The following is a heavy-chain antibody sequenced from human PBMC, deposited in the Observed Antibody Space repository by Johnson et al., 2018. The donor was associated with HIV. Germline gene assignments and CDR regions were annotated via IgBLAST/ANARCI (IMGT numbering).Heavy chain of an antibody. CDR1: GFTVSSNY. Sequence: VQLVESGGGLVQPGGSLRLSCAVSGFTVSSNYMSWVRQAPGKGLEWVSAISGSGGSTYYADSVKGRFTISRDNSKNTLYLQMNSLRAEDTVVYYCAKTYSGSNRDAFDIWGQGTMVTVSS. CDR2: ISGSGGST. V-gene: IGHV3-23*04. J-gene: IGHJ3*02. CDR3: AKTYSGSNRDAFDI. D-gene: IGHD1-26*01.